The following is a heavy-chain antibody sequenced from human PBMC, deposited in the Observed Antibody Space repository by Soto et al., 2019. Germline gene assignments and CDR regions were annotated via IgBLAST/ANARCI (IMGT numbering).Heavy chain of an antibody. CDR3: ARDLCSYNWFDP. CDR1: GGSISSSNW. D-gene: IGHD5-18*01. J-gene: IGHJ5*02. CDR2: IYHGGST. Sequence: SETLSLTCAVSGGSISSSNWWSWVRQPPGKGLEWIGEIYHGGSTNYNTSLKSRVTISLDKSKNQLSLKLSSVTAADTAVYYCARDLCSYNWFDPWGQGTLVTVSS. V-gene: IGHV4-4*02.